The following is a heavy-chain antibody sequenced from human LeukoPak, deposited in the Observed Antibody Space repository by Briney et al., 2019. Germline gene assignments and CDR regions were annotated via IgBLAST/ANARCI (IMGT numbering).Heavy chain of an antibody. V-gene: IGHV3-23*01. D-gene: IGHD2-2*03. Sequence: GGSLRLSCAASGFTLSSYAMSWVRQAPGKGREWVSAISGSGGSTYYADSVKGRFTISRDNSKNTLYLQMNSLRAEDTAVYYCALSGDCSSTSCSLGMDVWGQGTTVTVSS. CDR2: ISGSGGST. CDR3: ALSGDCSSTSCSLGMDV. CDR1: GFTLSSYA. J-gene: IGHJ6*02.